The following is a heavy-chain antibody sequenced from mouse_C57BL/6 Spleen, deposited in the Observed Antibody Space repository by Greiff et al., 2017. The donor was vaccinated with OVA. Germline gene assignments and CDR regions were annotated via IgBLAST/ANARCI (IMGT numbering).Heavy chain of an antibody. V-gene: IGHV1-61*01. CDR2: IYPSDSET. J-gene: IGHJ2*01. CDR1: GYTFTSYW. CDR3: ARKGAYYSIFDY. D-gene: IGHD2-5*01. Sequence: QVQLKQPGAELVRPGSSVKLSCKASGYTFTSYWMDWVKQRPGQGLEWIGNIYPSDSETHYNQKFKDKATLTVDKSSSTAYMQLSSLTSEDSAVYYCARKGAYYSIFDYWGQGTTLTVSS.